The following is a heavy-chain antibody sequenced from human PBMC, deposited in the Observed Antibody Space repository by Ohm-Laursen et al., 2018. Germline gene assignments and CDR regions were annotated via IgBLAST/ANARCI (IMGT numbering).Heavy chain of an antibody. CDR1: GDSITSGGYY. J-gene: IGHJ4*02. CDR2: IHHSGST. V-gene: IGHV4-31*01. CDR3: ARVKEDCNGGSCYLRGIDY. D-gene: IGHD2-15*01. Sequence: SQTLSLTCTVSGDSITSGGYYWSWIRQHPGKGLEWIGYIHHSGSTYYNPSLTSLVTISIDTSKSQFSLRLSSVTAADTAVYYCARVKEDCNGGSCYLRGIDYWGQGTLVTVSS.